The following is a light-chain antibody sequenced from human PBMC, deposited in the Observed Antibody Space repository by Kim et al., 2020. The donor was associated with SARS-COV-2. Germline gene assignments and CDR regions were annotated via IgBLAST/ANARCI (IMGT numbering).Light chain of an antibody. CDR1: QSVSSN. J-gene: IGKJ1*01. CDR3: QQYNNWPPWT. V-gene: IGKV3-15*01. Sequence: SPGESATLSCRASQSVSSNLAWSQQKPGQAPRLLIYGASTRATGIPARFSGSGSGTEFTLTISSLQSEDFAVYYCQQYNNWPPWTFGQGTKVDIK. CDR2: GAS.